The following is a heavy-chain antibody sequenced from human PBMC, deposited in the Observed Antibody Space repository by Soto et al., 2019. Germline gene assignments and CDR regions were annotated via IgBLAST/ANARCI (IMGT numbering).Heavy chain of an antibody. Sequence: GASVKVSCKASGYTFTSYAMHWVRQAPGQRLEWMGWINAGNGNTKYSQKFQGRVTITRDTSASTAYMELSSLRSEDTAVYYYANGPRGYSYGRNYYGMDVWGQGTTVTVSS. V-gene: IGHV1-3*01. CDR2: INAGNGNT. D-gene: IGHD5-18*01. CDR3: ANGPRGYSYGRNYYGMDV. J-gene: IGHJ6*02. CDR1: GYTFTSYA.